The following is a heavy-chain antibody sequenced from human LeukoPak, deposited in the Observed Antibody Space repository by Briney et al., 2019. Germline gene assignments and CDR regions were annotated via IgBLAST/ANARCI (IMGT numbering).Heavy chain of an antibody. CDR1: GYTFTSYG. CDR2: ISDYNGNT. D-gene: IGHD3-9*01. V-gene: IGHV1-18*01. J-gene: IGHJ4*02. Sequence: ASVKVSCKASGYTFTSYGISWVRQAPGQGLEWMGCISDYNGNTNYAQKVQGRVTMTTDKSTSTAYMELRSLRSDDTAVYYCARDTYYDILTGYRGSIDYWGQGTLVTVSS. CDR3: ARDTYYDILTGYRGSIDY.